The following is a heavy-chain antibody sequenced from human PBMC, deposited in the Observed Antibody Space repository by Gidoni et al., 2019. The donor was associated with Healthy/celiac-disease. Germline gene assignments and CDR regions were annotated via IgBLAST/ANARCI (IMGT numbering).Heavy chain of an antibody. CDR3: AKDNSGGYYYYGMDV. J-gene: IGHJ6*02. CDR1: GCTFDDYT. V-gene: IGHV3-43*01. D-gene: IGHD2-15*01. Sequence: EVQLVESGGVVVQPGGSLRRSCAASGCTFDDYTMHWVRQAPGKGLEWVSLISWDGGSTYYADSVKGRFTISRDNSKNSLYLQMNSLRTEDTALYYCAKDNSGGYYYYGMDVWGQGTTVTVSS. CDR2: ISWDGGST.